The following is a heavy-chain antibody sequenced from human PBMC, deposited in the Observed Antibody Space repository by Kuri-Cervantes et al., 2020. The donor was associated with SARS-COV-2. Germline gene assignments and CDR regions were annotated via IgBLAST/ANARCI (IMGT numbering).Heavy chain of an antibody. D-gene: IGHD2-2*02. CDR2: ISSSGSTI. J-gene: IGHJ6*03. CDR3: ARDGAVIPATISYYYMDV. CDR1: GFTFSSYS. V-gene: IGHV3-48*04. Sequence: GESLKISCAASGFTFSSYSMNWVRQAPGKGLEWVSYISSSGSTIYYADSVKGRFTISRDNAMNSLFLQMDSLRAEDTAVYFCARDGAVIPATISYYYMDVWGKGTTVTVSS.